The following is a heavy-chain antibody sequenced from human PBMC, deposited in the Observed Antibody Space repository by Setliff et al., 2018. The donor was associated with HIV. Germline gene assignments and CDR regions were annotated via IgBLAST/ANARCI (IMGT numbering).Heavy chain of an antibody. Sequence: SETLSLTCAVSGYSISSGYFWGWIRQPPGKGLEWIGSLYHSGSTNYNPSLKTRVTISVDTSKNQFSLKLSSVTAADTAVYFCARGYYDILTGYYSSGIWDYWGQGTLVTVSS. D-gene: IGHD3-9*01. CDR3: ARGYYDILTGYYSSGIWDY. CDR2: LYHSGST. V-gene: IGHV4-38-2*01. CDR1: GYSISSGYF. J-gene: IGHJ4*02.